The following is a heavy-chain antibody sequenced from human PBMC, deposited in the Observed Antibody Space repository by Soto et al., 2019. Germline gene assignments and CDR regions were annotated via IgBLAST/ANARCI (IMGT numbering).Heavy chain of an antibody. D-gene: IGHD5-18*01. J-gene: IGHJ4*02. CDR3: ARDHPHSYGVYYFDY. V-gene: IGHV4-59*12. CDR1: GGSMTSYY. CDR2: IYYTGNT. Sequence: SETLSLTCTVSGGSMTSYYWSWIRQPPGKGLEWIGFIYYTGNTKYNPSLKSRVTISIDTSKSLFSLKLNSVTAADTAVYYCARDHPHSYGVYYFDYWGQGTPVTVSS.